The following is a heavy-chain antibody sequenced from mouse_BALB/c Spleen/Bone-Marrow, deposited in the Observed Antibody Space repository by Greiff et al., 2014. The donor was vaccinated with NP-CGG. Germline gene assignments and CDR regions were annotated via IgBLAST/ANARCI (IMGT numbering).Heavy chain of an antibody. D-gene: IGHD1-1*01. CDR3: AKINYGYYALDY. CDR1: GYIFSSYT. Sequence: QVQLQQSAPELARPGASVKMSCKASGYIFSSYTMHWVKQRPGQGLEWIGSINPSSGYTDYNQKFKDKTILTADESSSTAYMQLSSLTSEDSAVYYCAKINYGYYALDYWGQGTSVTVS. V-gene: IGHV1-4*02. CDR2: INPSSGYT. J-gene: IGHJ4*01.